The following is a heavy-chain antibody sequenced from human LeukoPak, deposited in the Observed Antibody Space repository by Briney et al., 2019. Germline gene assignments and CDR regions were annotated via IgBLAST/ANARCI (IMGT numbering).Heavy chain of an antibody. J-gene: IGHJ4*02. CDR3: ASLDSSGYYRFDY. D-gene: IGHD3-22*01. CDR2: IYYSGST. CDR1: GGSSSSYY. Sequence: SETLSLTCTVSGGSSSSYYWSWIRQPPGKGLEWIGYIYYSGSTNYNPSLKSRVTISVDTSKNQFSLKLSSVTAADTAVYYCASLDSSGYYRFDYWGQGTLVTVSS. V-gene: IGHV4-59*08.